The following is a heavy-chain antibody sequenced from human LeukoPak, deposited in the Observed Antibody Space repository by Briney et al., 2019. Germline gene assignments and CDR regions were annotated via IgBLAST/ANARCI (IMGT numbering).Heavy chain of an antibody. CDR2: ISSSSSYI. Sequence: HPGGSLRLSCAASGFTFSSYSMNWVRQAPGKGLEWVSSISSSSSYIYYADSVKGRFTISRDNAKNSLYLQMNSLRAEDTAVYYCARDLRGYSYGFVVGAFDIWGQGTMVTVSS. CDR1: GFTFSSYS. CDR3: ARDLRGYSYGFVVGAFDI. J-gene: IGHJ3*02. V-gene: IGHV3-21*01. D-gene: IGHD5-18*01.